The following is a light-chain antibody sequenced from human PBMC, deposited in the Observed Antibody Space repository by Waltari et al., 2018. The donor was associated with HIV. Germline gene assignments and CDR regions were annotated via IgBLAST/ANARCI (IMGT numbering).Light chain of an antibody. CDR1: SSDINYDNY. J-gene: IGLJ3*02. Sequence: QSALPQPASVSGSPGQSITISCTGTSSDINYDNYVSWYQHQPGKVPKVIISEVTNRPSVVSPRFSGSKSGNTASLTISGLQAEYEADYFCTSYVSSASPEFGGWTRLTVL. V-gene: IGLV2-14*01. CDR3: TSYVSSASPE. CDR2: EVT.